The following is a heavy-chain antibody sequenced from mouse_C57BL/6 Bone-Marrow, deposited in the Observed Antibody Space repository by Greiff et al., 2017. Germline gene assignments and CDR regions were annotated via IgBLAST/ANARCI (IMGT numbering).Heavy chain of an antibody. CDR1: GFNIKDDY. CDR3: TNDNYFDY. Sequence: EVQLVESGAELVRPGASVKLSCTASGFNIKDDYMHWVKQRPEQGLEWIGWIDPENGDTEYASKFQGKATITADTSSNTAYLQLSSLTSEDTAVYYCTNDNYFDYWGQGTTLTVSS. D-gene: IGHD2-12*01. V-gene: IGHV14-4*01. CDR2: IDPENGDT. J-gene: IGHJ2*01.